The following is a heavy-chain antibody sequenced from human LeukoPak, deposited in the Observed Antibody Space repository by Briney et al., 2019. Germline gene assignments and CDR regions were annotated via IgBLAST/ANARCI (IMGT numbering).Heavy chain of an antibody. CDR1: GYTFTSHF. V-gene: IGHV1-46*01. CDR2: INPRGGST. CDR3: ARMSLRFLDGDY. J-gene: IGHJ4*02. Sequence: ASVKVSCKASGYTFTSHFMHWVRQAPGQGLEWMGIINPRGGSTSYTQKFQGRVTMTTDTSTSTAYMELSSLRSEDTAVYYCARMSLRFLDGDYWGQGTLVTVSS. D-gene: IGHD3-3*01.